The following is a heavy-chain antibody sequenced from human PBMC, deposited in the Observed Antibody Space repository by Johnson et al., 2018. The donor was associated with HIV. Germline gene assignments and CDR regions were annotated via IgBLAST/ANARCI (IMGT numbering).Heavy chain of an antibody. CDR1: GFIVGTKY. CDR3: ARERRTDYDYDAFDI. V-gene: IGHV3-66*02. D-gene: IGHD4-17*01. CDR2: IYSGGST. J-gene: IGHJ3*02. Sequence: VQLVESGGGLVQSGGSLRLACVASGFIVGTKYMSWVRQAPGKGLEWVSVIYSGGSTYYADSVKGRFTISRDNSKNTLYLQLNSLRAEDTAVYYCARERRTDYDYDAFDIWGQGTMVTVSS.